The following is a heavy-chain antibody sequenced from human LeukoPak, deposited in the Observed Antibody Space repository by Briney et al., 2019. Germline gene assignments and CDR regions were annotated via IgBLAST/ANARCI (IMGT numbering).Heavy chain of an antibody. Sequence: GGSLRLSCAASGFTFSSYEMNWVRQAPGKGLEWISYISTSGGTLYYADSVKGRFTISRDNSKNTLYLQVNSLRAEDTAVYYCARGPERTGVGTRYYYDMDVWGQGTTVTVSS. J-gene: IGHJ6*02. CDR3: ARGPERTGVGTRYYYDMDV. CDR2: ISTSGGTL. CDR1: GFTFSSYE. D-gene: IGHD2-8*01. V-gene: IGHV3-48*03.